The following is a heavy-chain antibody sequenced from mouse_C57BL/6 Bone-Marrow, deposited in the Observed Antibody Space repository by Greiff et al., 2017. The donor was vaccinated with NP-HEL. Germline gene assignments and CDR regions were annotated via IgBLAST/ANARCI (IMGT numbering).Heavy chain of an antibody. CDR2: ISSGGSYT. CDR1: GFTFSSYG. V-gene: IGHV5-6*01. Sequence: EVNVVESGGDLVKPGGSLKLSCAASGFTFSSYGMSWVRQTPDKRLEWVATISSGGSYTYYPDSVKGRSTISIDNAKNTQYMQLSSLKSEDKAMYYCERQECRWLIPLSFDVWGTGTTVTVAS. D-gene: IGHD2-3*01. CDR3: ERQECRWLIPLSFDV. J-gene: IGHJ1*03.